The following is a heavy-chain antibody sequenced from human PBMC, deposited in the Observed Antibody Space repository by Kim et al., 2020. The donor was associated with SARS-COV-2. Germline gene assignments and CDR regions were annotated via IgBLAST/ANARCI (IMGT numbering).Heavy chain of an antibody. D-gene: IGHD6-19*01. CDR3: ARSRPIAVAGRTHYYYYYGMDV. V-gene: IGHV1-69*13. CDR2: IIPIFGTA. CDR1: GGTFSSYA. J-gene: IGHJ6*02. Sequence: SVKVSCKASGGTFSSYAISWVRQAPGQGLEWMGGIIPIFGTANYAQKFQGRVTITADESTSTAYMELSSLRSEDTAVYYCARSRPIAVAGRTHYYYYYGMDVWGRGTAATVSS.